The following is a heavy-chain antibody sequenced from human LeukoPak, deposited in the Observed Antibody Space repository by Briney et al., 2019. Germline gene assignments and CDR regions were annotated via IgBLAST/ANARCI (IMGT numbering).Heavy chain of an antibody. CDR3: ARDFCTGCNYYFYGMDV. CDR1: GFALDDYV. V-gene: IGHV3-9*01. Sequence: PGGSLRLSCTASGFALDDYVMHWVRQTPGGGLEWFSGLSRDSANIGYADSVKGRFTISGDNDKNSLYFQMNSLKTEDTALYYCARDFCTGCNYYFYGMDVWGRGTTVSVSS. J-gene: IGHJ6*02. CDR2: LSRDSANI. D-gene: IGHD2-8*01.